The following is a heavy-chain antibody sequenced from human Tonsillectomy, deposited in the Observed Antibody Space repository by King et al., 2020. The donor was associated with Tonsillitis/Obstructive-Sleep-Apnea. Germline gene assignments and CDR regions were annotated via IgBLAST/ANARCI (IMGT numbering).Heavy chain of an antibody. V-gene: IGHV3-21*01. CDR1: GFTFSSYS. J-gene: IGHJ4*02. Sequence: EVQLVESGGGLVKPGGSLRLSCAASGFTFSSYSMNWVRQAPGKGLEWVSSIISSSSYIYYADSVKGRITISRDNAQNSLYLQMNSLRAEDTAVYYCGSDPRLYDYGDNEPFDYWGQGTLVTVSS. D-gene: IGHD4-17*01. CDR2: IISSSSYI. CDR3: GSDPRLYDYGDNEPFDY.